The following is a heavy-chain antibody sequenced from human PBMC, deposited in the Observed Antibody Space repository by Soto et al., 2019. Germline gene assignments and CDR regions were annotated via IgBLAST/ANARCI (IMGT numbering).Heavy chain of an antibody. Sequence: PGGSLRLSCEASGYNFSNYAMHWVRQAPGKGLEWVAVISYDGSSQNHADSAKGRFTISRDNAKNSLYLQMNSLRDEDTAVYYCATLRPYYGMDVWGQGTTVTVSS. D-gene: IGHD2-15*01. J-gene: IGHJ6*02. CDR3: ATLRPYYGMDV. CDR1: GYNFSNYA. CDR2: ISYDGSSQ. V-gene: IGHV3-30-3*01.